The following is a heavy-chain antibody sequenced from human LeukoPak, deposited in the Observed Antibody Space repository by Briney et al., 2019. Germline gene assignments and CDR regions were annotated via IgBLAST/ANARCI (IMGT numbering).Heavy chain of an antibody. V-gene: IGHV3-23*01. CDR3: AKDQAADPIQLWFLVHGAFDI. J-gene: IGHJ3*02. D-gene: IGHD5-18*01. CDR1: GFTFSSYA. Sequence: GGSLRLSCAASGFTFSSYAMSWVRQAPGKGLEWVSAISGSGGSTYYADSVKGRFTISRDNSKNTLYLQMNGLRAEDTAVYYCAKDQAADPIQLWFLVHGAFDIWGQGTMVTVSS. CDR2: ISGSGGST.